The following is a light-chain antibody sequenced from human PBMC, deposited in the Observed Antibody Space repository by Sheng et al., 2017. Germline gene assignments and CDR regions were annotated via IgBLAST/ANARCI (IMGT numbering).Light chain of an antibody. CDR3: QAWDSKTVI. Sequence: SYDLTQPPSVSVSPGHTASITCFGDNLGDTHACWYQQKPGQSPVLVIYEDTKRPSGIPERFSGSISGNTATLTISETQALDEADYYCQAWDSKTVIFGGGTKLTVL. CDR1: NLGDTH. J-gene: IGLJ2*01. CDR2: EDT. V-gene: IGLV3-1*01.